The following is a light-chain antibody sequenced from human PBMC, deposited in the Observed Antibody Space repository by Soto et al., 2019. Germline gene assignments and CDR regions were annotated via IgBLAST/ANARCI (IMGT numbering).Light chain of an antibody. CDR3: QQYSNWPLT. Sequence: EIVMTQSPATLSVSPRERATLSCRASQSVGNNFAWYQQKPGQAPRLLIYGVSIRATGVPSRFSGSGSGTEFTLTISSLQSEDFAVYYCQQYSNWPLTLGGGTKVDIK. J-gene: IGKJ4*01. CDR1: QSVGNN. V-gene: IGKV3-15*01. CDR2: GVS.